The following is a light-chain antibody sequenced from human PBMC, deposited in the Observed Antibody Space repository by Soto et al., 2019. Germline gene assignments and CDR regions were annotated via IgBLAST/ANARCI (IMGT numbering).Light chain of an antibody. CDR3: CSYAGSYLDV. CDR1: SSDVGGYNY. J-gene: IGLJ1*01. Sequence: QSALTQPRSVSGSPGQSVTISCTGTSSDVGGYNYVSWYQQHPGKAPELMIYDVSKRPSGVPDRFSGSKSGNTASLTISGLQAEDEADYYCCSYAGSYLDVFGTGTKVTVL. CDR2: DVS. V-gene: IGLV2-11*01.